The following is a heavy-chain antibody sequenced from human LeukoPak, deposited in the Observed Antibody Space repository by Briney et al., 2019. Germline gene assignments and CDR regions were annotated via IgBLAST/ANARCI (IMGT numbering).Heavy chain of an antibody. V-gene: IGHV3-23*01. D-gene: IGHD6-19*01. CDR3: ARGPRGSGWYGDY. Sequence: GGSLRLSCAASGFTFSSYSMNWVRQVPGKGLEWVSAISGSGGSTYYADSVKGRFTISRDNSKNTLYLQMNSLRAEDTAVYYCARGPRGSGWYGDYWGQGTLVTVSS. CDR1: GFTFSSYS. J-gene: IGHJ4*02. CDR2: ISGSGGST.